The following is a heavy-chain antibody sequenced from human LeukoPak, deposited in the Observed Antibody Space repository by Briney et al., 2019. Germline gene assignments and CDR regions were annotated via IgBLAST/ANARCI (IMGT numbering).Heavy chain of an antibody. Sequence: PGGPLRLSCEVSGFDFSTYSMNWVRQAPGKGLEWVSSISGSSTYKFYADSVKGRFTISRDNAKNSLYLQMNSLRAEDTAVYYCARVLTPIYYYYMDVWGKGTTVTVSS. CDR3: ARVLTPIYYYYMDV. V-gene: IGHV3-21*01. CDR2: ISGSSTYK. J-gene: IGHJ6*03. CDR1: GFDFSTYS.